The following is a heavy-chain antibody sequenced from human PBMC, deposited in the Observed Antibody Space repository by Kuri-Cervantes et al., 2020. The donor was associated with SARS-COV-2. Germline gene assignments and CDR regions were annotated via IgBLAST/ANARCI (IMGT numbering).Heavy chain of an antibody. CDR1: GFTFSSYD. D-gene: IGHD3-3*01. CDR3: ARDHRRRTYYDFWSGYYPNYFDY. V-gene: IGHV3-20*04. CDR2: VNWNGGST. Sequence: LSLTCAASGFTFSSYDMHWVRQATGKGLEWVSGVNWNGGSTGYADSVKGRFTISRDNAKNSLYLQMNSLRAEDTALYYCARDHRRRTYYDFWSGYYPNYFDYWGQGTLVTVSS. J-gene: IGHJ4*02.